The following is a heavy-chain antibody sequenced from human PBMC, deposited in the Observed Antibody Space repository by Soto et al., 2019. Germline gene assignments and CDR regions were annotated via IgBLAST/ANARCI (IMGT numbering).Heavy chain of an antibody. D-gene: IGHD4-17*01. J-gene: IGHJ3*02. Sequence: ASVKVSCKASGYTFTSYGISWVRQAPGQGLEWMGWISAYNGNTNYAQKLQGRATMTTDTSTSTAYMELRSLRSDDTAVYYCAILVTTDYAFDIWGQGTMVTVSS. V-gene: IGHV1-18*01. CDR2: ISAYNGNT. CDR3: AILVTTDYAFDI. CDR1: GYTFTSYG.